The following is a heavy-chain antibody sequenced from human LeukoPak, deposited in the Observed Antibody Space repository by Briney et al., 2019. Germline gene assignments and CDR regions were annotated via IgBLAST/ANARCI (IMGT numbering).Heavy chain of an antibody. CDR2: ISTNTGNP. CDR1: AYTFTSYA. J-gene: IGHJ4*02. Sequence: ASVKVSCKASAYTFTSYAMNWVRQAPGQGLEWMGWISTNTGNPTYAQGFTGRFVFSLDTSVSTAYLQISSLKAEDTAVYYCAREAAPGGFDYWGQGTLVTVSS. D-gene: IGHD4-23*01. V-gene: IGHV7-4-1*02. CDR3: AREAAPGGFDY.